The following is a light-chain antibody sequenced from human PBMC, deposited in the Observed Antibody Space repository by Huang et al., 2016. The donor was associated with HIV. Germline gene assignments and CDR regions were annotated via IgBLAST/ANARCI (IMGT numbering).Light chain of an antibody. V-gene: IGKV1-27*01. CDR2: GAS. CDR3: QNYDNSPFT. J-gene: IGKJ3*01. CDR1: LGIRKF. Sequence: EIQMTQSPPSLSASVGDRITITCRASLGIRKFLAWYQQRPGKVPRLLVSGASTLQAGVPSRFSGSGSGTDFSLTISDLQAEDVATYYCQNYDNSPFTFGPGTEVGI.